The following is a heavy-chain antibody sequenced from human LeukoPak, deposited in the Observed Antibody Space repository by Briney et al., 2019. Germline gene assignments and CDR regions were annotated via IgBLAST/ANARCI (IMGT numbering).Heavy chain of an antibody. J-gene: IGHJ5*02. CDR1: GYIFTSYG. CDR2: ISAYNGNT. Sequence: GASVKVSCKASGYIFTSYGISWVRQAPGQGLEWMGWISAYNGNTNYAQKLQGRVTMTTDTSTSTAYMELRSLRSDDTAVYYCARVLGYCSGGSCYSGWFDPWGQGTLVTVSS. V-gene: IGHV1-18*01. CDR3: ARVLGYCSGGSCYSGWFDP. D-gene: IGHD2-15*01.